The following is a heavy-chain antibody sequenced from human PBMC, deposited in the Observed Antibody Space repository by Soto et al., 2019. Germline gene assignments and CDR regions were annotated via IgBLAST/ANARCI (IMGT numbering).Heavy chain of an antibody. CDR2: IYNGGTT. V-gene: IGHV4-30-4*01. J-gene: IGHJ4*02. CDR3: ARGPSGDKVDY. CDR1: GGSIRSDDYI. D-gene: IGHD7-27*01. Sequence: QVQLQESGPGLVNPSQTLSLTCTVSGGSIRSDDYIWSWIRQSPGRGLEWIGHIYNGGTTWTNPSLRSRLSISVDTSRTHFSLDLTSVTAADTAVYYCARGPSGDKVDYWGQGALVTVSS.